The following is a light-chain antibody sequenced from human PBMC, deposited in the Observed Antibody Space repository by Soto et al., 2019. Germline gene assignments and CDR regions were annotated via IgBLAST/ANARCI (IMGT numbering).Light chain of an antibody. CDR1: QSVRSY. CDR3: RQRSEWPLT. Sequence: EIVLTQSPATLSLSPGERATLSCRASQSVRSYLAWYPQKPGQAPRLLIYDASNRETGIPARFSGGGAGTECTRTISSLEPEDVAVYYCRQRSEWPLTFGGGTKVDIK. V-gene: IGKV3-11*01. CDR2: DAS. J-gene: IGKJ4*01.